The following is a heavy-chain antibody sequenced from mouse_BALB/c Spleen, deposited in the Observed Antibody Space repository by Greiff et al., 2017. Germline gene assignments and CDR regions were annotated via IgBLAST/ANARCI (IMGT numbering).Heavy chain of an antibody. V-gene: IGHV5-6-4*01. J-gene: IGHJ1*01. Sequence: EVQGVESGGGLVKPGGSLKLSCAASGFTFSSYTMSWVRQTPEKRLEWVATISSGGSYTYYPDSVKGRFTISRDNAKNTLYLQMSSLKSEDTAMYYCTRDRGDYDEDFDDWGEGTTVTVSS. CDR1: GFTFSSYT. CDR3: TRDRGDYDEDFDD. D-gene: IGHD2-4*01. CDR2: ISSGGSYT.